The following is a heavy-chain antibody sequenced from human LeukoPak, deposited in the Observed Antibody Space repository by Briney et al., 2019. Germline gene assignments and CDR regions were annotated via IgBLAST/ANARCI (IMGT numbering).Heavy chain of an antibody. V-gene: IGHV3-74*01. CDR3: ARDRSGWSFDY. J-gene: IGHJ4*02. Sequence: PGGSLRLSCAASGFTFSSYRMHWVRQAPGKGLVWVSRIKSDGSYTTYADSVKGRFTISRDNAENTLYLQMNSLRAEDTAVYYCARDRSGWSFDYWGQGTLVTVSS. CDR2: IKSDGSYT. CDR1: GFTFSSYR. D-gene: IGHD6-13*01.